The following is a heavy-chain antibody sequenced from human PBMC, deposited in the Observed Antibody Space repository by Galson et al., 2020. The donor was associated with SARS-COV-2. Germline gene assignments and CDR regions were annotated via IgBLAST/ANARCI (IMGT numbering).Heavy chain of an antibody. CDR3: ARGDTDYYDSSGYYYYFDY. Sequence: ETSETLSLTCTVSGGSISSYYWSWIRQPPGKGLEWIGYIYYSGSTNYTPSLKSRVTISVDTSKNQFSLKLSSVTAADTAVYYCARGDTDYYDSSGYYYYFDYWGQGTLVTVSS. J-gene: IGHJ4*02. CDR2: IYYSGST. CDR1: GGSISSYY. V-gene: IGHV4-59*08. D-gene: IGHD3-22*01.